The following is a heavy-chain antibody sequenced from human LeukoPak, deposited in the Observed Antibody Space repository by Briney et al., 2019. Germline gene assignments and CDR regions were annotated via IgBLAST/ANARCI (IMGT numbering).Heavy chain of an antibody. Sequence: SETLSLTCTVSGGSISSSSYYWGWIRQPPGKGLEWIGSIYYSGSTYYNPSLKSRVTISVDTSKNQFSLKLSSVTAADTAVYYCARFVKKFYRAAMDTGDYWGQGTLVTVSS. CDR2: IYYSGST. V-gene: IGHV4-39*07. CDR1: GGSISSSSYY. CDR3: ARFVKKFYRAAMDTGDY. D-gene: IGHD5-18*01. J-gene: IGHJ4*02.